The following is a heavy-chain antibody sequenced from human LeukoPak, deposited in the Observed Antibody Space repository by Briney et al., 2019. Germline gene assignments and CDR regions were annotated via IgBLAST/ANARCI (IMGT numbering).Heavy chain of an antibody. J-gene: IGHJ6*02. CDR1: GFTFSSYW. CDR3: ARVGDCSNYVSYYGMDV. Sequence: PGGSLRLSCAASGFTFSSYWMPWVRQAPGKGLVWVSRINSDGSSTSYADSVKGRFTISRDNAKNTLYLQMNSLRAEDTAVYYCARVGDCSNYVSYYGMDVWGQGTTVTVSS. CDR2: INSDGSST. V-gene: IGHV3-74*01. D-gene: IGHD4-11*01.